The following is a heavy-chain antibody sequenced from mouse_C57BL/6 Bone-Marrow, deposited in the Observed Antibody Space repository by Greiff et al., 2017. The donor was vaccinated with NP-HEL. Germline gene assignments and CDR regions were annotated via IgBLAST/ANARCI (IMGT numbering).Heavy chain of an antibody. V-gene: IGHV5-6*01. J-gene: IGHJ2*01. CDR2: ISSGGSYT. CDR3: TRQLTETGY. Sequence: EVQLVESGGDLVKPGGSLKLSCAASGFTFSSYGMSWVRQTPDKRLEWVATISSGGSYTYYPHSVKGRFTISRDKAKNTLYLQMSSLKSEDAAMYYCTRQLTETGYWGQGTTLTVSS. CDR1: GFTFSSYG. D-gene: IGHD4-1*01.